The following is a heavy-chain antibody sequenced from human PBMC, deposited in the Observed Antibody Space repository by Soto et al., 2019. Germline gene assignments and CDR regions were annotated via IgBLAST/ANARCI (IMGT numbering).Heavy chain of an antibody. CDR1: GFTFSSYG. V-gene: IGHV3-33*01. J-gene: IGHJ5*02. CDR3: ARDPHFSSSGTAADELNGFDP. CDR2: IWYDGSNK. D-gene: IGHD3-10*01. Sequence: PGGSLGFSCAAFGFTFSSYGRHGVRQAPGKGLGWVPLIWYDGSNKYYADSVKGPFTISTDNSKNTLYLQMNSLRAEDTPLYYCARDPHFSSSGTAADELNGFDPWGQGTLVTVSS.